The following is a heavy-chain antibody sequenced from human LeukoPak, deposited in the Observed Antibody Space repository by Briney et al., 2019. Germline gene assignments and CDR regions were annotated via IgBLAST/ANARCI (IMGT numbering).Heavy chain of an antibody. Sequence: PGGSLRLSCAASGFTFSDYYMGWIRQAPGKGLEWVSYISSSGSTIYYADSVKGRFTISRDNAKNSLYLQMNSLRAEDTAVYYCARLPLYDSSDTYYYYYYGMDVWGQGTTVTVSS. J-gene: IGHJ6*02. CDR3: ARLPLYDSSDTYYYYYYGMDV. CDR2: ISSSGSTI. D-gene: IGHD3-22*01. CDR1: GFTFSDYY. V-gene: IGHV3-11*01.